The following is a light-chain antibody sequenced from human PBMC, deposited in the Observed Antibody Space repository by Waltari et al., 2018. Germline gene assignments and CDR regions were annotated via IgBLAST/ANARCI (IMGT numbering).Light chain of an antibody. CDR1: QSVSTY. Sequence: EIVLTQSPGTLSLSRGERATLSCRASQSVSTYLSWYQQKPGQAPRLLIYHASTRATGIPDRFSGSGSGTDFSLTISRLEPEDFAVYHCQHYLRLPATFGQGTKVEIK. CDR3: QHYLRLPAT. J-gene: IGKJ1*01. V-gene: IGKV3-20*01. CDR2: HAS.